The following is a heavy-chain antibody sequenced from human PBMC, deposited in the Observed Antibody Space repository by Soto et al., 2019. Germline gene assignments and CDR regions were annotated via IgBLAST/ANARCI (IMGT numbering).Heavy chain of an antibody. CDR1: GGSFSGYY. D-gene: IGHD1-1*01. V-gene: IGHV4-34*01. J-gene: IGHJ4*02. CDR2: INHSGST. Sequence: SETLSLTCAVYGGSFSGYYWSWIRQPPGKGLEWIGEINHSGSTNYNPSLKSRVTISVDTSKNQFSLKLSSVTAADTAVYYCASPLESSLDYWGQGTLVTVSS. CDR3: ASPLESSLDY.